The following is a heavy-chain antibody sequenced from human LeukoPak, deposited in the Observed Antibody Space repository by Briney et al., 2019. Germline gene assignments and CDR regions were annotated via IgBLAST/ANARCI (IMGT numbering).Heavy chain of an antibody. D-gene: IGHD3-10*01. CDR1: VLTFSDYY. V-gene: IGHV3-11*06. CDR2: ISSSRRYT. Sequence: GGTLRLFCAASVLTFSDYYMSWIRQAPGKGLEWGSYISSSRRYTNYADAVKGRFTISRDDAKNSLYLHMNSLRAEETAVYYCGRVYYQLWYWGQGTLVTVSS. CDR3: GRVYYQLWY. J-gene: IGHJ1*01.